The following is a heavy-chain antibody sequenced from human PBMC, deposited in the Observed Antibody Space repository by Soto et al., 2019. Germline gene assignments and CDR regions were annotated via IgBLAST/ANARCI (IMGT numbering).Heavy chain of an antibody. CDR3: ARAAGLDSYDFSSYSYFGLDY. D-gene: IGHD3-22*01. CDR1: GFSFSAFN. V-gene: IGHV3-21*06. CDR2: ITTGSRHI. J-gene: IGHJ4*02. Sequence: EVHLVESGGGLVKPGGSLTLSCAASGFSFSAFNMNWVRQAPGKGLEWVSSITTGSRHIYYADSVKGRFTISRDNAKNTLYLHMNNLRPEDMAVFYCARAAGLDSYDFSSYSYFGLDYWGQGTRVTVSS.